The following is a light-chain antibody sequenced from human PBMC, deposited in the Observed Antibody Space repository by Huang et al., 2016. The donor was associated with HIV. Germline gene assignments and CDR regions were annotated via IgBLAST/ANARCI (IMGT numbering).Light chain of an antibody. V-gene: IGKV1-39*01. CDR2: GAS. J-gene: IGKJ2*01. CDR1: QSISTF. CDR3: QHSFTTPYS. Sequence: DIQMTQSPSSLSASVGDRVTLTCRASQSISTFLSWYHQRPGKAPKLLIYGASNLQSGFPSRFSGSGSGTDFTLTISSLQREDFGTYFCQHSFTTPYSFGQGTKVEIK.